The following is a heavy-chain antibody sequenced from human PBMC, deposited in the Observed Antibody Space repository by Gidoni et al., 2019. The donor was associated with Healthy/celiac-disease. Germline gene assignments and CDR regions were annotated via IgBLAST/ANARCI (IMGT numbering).Heavy chain of an antibody. CDR3: ARDRVGATTDYFDY. J-gene: IGHJ4*02. CDR2: ISYDGSNK. D-gene: IGHD1-26*01. Sequence: QVQLVESGGGVVQPGWSLRLSCAASGFTFRSYAMHWVRQAPGKGLEWVAVISYDGSNKYYADSVKGRFTISRDNSKNTLYLQMNSLRAEDTAVYYCARDRVGATTDYFDYWGQGTLVTVSS. CDR1: GFTFRSYA. V-gene: IGHV3-30-3*01.